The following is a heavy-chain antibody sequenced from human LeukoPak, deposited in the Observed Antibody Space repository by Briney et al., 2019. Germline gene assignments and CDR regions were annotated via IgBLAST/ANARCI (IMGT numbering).Heavy chain of an antibody. CDR2: IYPGDSDT. CDR3: ARHDRGSSSPPTIDY. D-gene: IGHD6-6*01. V-gene: IGHV5-51*01. CDR1: GYSFTSYW. Sequence: GESLKISCKGSGYSFTSYWIGWVRQMPGKGLGWMGIIYPGDSDTRYSPSFQGQVTISADKSISTAYLQWSSLKASDTAMYYCARHDRGSSSPPTIDYWGQGTLVTISS. J-gene: IGHJ4*02.